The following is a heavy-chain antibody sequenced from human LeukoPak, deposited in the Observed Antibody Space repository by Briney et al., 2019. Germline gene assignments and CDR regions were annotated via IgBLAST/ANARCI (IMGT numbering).Heavy chain of an antibody. CDR3: ARPPDSSSWYAPYYYYMDV. CDR1: GFTFSSYW. V-gene: IGHV3-74*01. CDR2: INSDGSST. Sequence: GGSLRLSCAASGFTFSSYWMHWVRQAPGKGLVWVSRINSDGSSTSYADSVKGRFTISRDNAKNTLYLQMNSLRAEDTAVYYCARPPDSSSWYAPYYYYMDVWGKGTTVTVSS. D-gene: IGHD6-13*01. J-gene: IGHJ6*03.